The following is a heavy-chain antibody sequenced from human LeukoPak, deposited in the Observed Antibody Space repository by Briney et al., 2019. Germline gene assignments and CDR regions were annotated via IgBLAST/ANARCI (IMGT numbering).Heavy chain of an antibody. CDR3: ARGVYGSGSHYYYYYMDV. J-gene: IGHJ6*03. CDR2: IYYSGST. D-gene: IGHD3-10*01. CDR1: GGSISSYY. V-gene: IGHV4-59*12. Sequence: SETLSLTCTVSGGSISSYYWSWIRQPPGKGLEWIGYIYYSGSTNYNPSLKSRVTISVDTSKNQFSLKLSSVTAADTAVYYCARGVYGSGSHYYYYYMDVWGKGTTVTVSS.